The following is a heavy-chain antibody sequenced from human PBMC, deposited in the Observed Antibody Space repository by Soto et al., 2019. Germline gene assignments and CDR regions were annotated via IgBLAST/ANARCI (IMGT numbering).Heavy chain of an antibody. CDR3: ARDSWSGRYFDWLSPTSFDY. D-gene: IGHD3-9*01. Sequence: GGSLRLSCAASGFTFSSYSMNWVRQAPGKGLEWVSYISSSSSTIYYADSVKGRFTISRDNAKNSLYLQMNSLRDEDTAVYYCARDSWSGRYFDWLSPTSFDYWGQGTLVTVSS. V-gene: IGHV3-48*02. CDR1: GFTFSSYS. J-gene: IGHJ4*02. CDR2: ISSSSSTI.